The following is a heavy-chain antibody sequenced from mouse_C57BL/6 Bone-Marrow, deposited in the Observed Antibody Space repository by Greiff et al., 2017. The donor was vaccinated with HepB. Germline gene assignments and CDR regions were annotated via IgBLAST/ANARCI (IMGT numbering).Heavy chain of an antibody. CDR1: GFTFSDYY. D-gene: IGHD2-5*01. CDR3: ARPYSNCAWFAY. V-gene: IGHV5-12*01. Sequence: EVKLMESGGGLVQPGGSLKLSCAASGFTFSDYYMFWVRQTPENRLEWVAYISNGGGSTYYPDTVKGRFTISRDNAKNTLYLELSRLKSEDTAMYYCARPYSNCAWFAYWGQGTLVTVSA. J-gene: IGHJ3*01. CDR2: ISNGGGST.